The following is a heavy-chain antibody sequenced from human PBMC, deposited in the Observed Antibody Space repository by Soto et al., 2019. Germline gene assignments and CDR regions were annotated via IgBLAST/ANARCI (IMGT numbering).Heavy chain of an antibody. CDR1: GGTFSSYA. CDR3: ASTYITIFGVVNPFGYDYYYGMDV. J-gene: IGHJ6*02. D-gene: IGHD3-3*01. V-gene: IGHV1-69*06. Sequence: AASVKVSCKASGGTFSSYAISWARQAPGQGLEWMGGIIPIFGTANYAQKFQGRVTITADKSTSTAYMELSSLRSEDTAVYYCASTYITIFGVVNPFGYDYYYGMDVWGQGTTVTVSS. CDR2: IIPIFGTA.